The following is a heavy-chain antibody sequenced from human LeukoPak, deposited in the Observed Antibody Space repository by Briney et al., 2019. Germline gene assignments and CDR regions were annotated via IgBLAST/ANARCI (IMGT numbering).Heavy chain of an antibody. CDR2: ISGTGGST. CDR3: AREGPVRGVIIGPHEGNWFDP. J-gene: IGHJ5*02. D-gene: IGHD3-10*01. V-gene: IGHV3-23*01. CDR1: GFSFSNYA. Sequence: GGSLRLSCAASGFSFSNYAMSWVRQAPGKGLEWVSVISGTGGSTYYADSVKGRFTISRGNAKNSLYLQMNSLRAEDTAVYYCAREGPVRGVIIGPHEGNWFDPWGQGTLVTVSS.